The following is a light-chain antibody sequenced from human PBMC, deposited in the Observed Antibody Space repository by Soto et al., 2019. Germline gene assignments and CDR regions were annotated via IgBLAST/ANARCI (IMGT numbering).Light chain of an antibody. J-gene: IGKJ2*01. CDR3: QQYDNLPPYT. CDR1: QDISNY. Sequence: DIQMTQSPSSLSASVGDRVTITCQASQDISNYLNWYQQKPGKAPKLLIYDASNLEIGVPSRFSGSGSGTDFTFTIISLQPEDIATYYCQQYDNLPPYTFCQGTKLEIK. CDR2: DAS. V-gene: IGKV1-33*01.